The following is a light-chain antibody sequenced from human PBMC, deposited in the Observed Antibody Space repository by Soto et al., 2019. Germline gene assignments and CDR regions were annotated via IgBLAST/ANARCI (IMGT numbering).Light chain of an antibody. Sequence: EIVLTQSPGTLSLSPGERATLSCRASQSVSSNYLAWYQQKPGQAPRLLIYGASSRATGIPDRFSGSGSGTDFTLTISRLEPEDFAVYYCQQYGSSPRTFGQGTKMEIQ. CDR1: QSVSSNY. V-gene: IGKV3-20*01. CDR3: QQYGSSPRT. CDR2: GAS. J-gene: IGKJ1*01.